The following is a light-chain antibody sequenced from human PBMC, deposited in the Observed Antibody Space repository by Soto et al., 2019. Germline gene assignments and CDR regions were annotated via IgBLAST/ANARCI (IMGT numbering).Light chain of an antibody. CDR2: GVS. CDR3: QQYDSSWT. J-gene: IGKJ1*01. Sequence: EIVLTQSPGTLSLSPGARATLSCRASQSVPSNFLAWYQQKPGQAPILVIYGVSRRATGIPDRFSGSGSGTAFTLTISRLEPEDFAVYYCQQYDSSWTFGQGTKVEIK. CDR1: QSVPSNF. V-gene: IGKV3-20*01.